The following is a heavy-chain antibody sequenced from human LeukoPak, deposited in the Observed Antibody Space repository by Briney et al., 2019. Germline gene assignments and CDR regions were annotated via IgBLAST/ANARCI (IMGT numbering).Heavy chain of an antibody. J-gene: IGHJ4*02. V-gene: IGHV1-18*01. CDR3: ARAAIRITMIVVDDY. D-gene: IGHD3-22*01. CDR1: DYTFTTYG. CDR2: ISAYNGNT. Sequence: GASVTVSYTPSDYTFTTYGISWVRQAPGQRREWMGWISAYNGNTNYAQKLQGRVTITPDTSTSTAYMELRSLRSDETAVYYCARAAIRITMIVVDDYWGQGTLVTVSS.